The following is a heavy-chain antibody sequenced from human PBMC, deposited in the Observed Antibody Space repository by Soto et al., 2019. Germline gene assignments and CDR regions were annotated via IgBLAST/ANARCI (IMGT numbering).Heavy chain of an antibody. Sequence: SETLSLTCTVSGGSISSGGYYWSWIRQHPGKGLEWIGYIYYSGSTYYNPSLKSRVTISVDTTKNQFSLKLSSVTAADTAVYHCARGIAVAGLLFDYWGQGTLVTVSS. D-gene: IGHD6-19*01. J-gene: IGHJ4*02. CDR3: ARGIAVAGLLFDY. CDR1: GGSISSGGYY. CDR2: IYYSGST. V-gene: IGHV4-31*03.